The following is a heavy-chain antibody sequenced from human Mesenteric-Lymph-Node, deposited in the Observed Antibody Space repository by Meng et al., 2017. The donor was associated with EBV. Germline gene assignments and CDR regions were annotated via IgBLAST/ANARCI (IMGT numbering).Heavy chain of an antibody. Sequence: LQRQESGPGLVTPSEPLSLTGTVSVGSISSSSYYWGWIRQPPGKGLEWIGSIYYSGSTYYNPSLKSRVTISVDTSKNQFSLKLSSVTAADTAVYYCARTPGPVAVPFDYWGQGTLVTVSS. CDR3: ARTPGPVAVPFDY. CDR2: IYYSGST. CDR1: VGSISSSSYY. V-gene: IGHV4-39*01. J-gene: IGHJ4*02. D-gene: IGHD6-19*01.